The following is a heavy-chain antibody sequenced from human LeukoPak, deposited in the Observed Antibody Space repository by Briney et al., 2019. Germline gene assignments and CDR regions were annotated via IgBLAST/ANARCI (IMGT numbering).Heavy chain of an antibody. CDR1: GFTFSSYA. Sequence: GGSLRLSCAASGFTFSSYAMNWGRQAPGKGLEWVAGISSGDRTFHAESVKGGFTISRDKSKDTLYLQMNSLRAAATAVYYCAKDATASPYFHWFDNWGQGTQVIVSS. CDR3: AKDATASPYFHWFDN. CDR2: ISSGDRT. J-gene: IGHJ4*02. D-gene: IGHD3-9*01. V-gene: IGHV3-23*01.